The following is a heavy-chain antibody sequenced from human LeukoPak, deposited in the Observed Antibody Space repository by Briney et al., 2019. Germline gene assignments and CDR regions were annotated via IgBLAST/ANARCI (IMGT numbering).Heavy chain of an antibody. J-gene: IGHJ4*02. CDR1: GYTFTGYY. V-gene: IGHV1-2*02. CDR2: INPNSGGT. Sequence: ASVTVSFKASGYTFTGYYTYWVRQAPGQGLEWMGWINPNSGGTNYAQKFQGRVTMTRDTSISTAYMELSRLRSDDTAVYYCASIGGYYFDYWGQGTLVTVSS. D-gene: IGHD3-22*01. CDR3: ASIGGYYFDY.